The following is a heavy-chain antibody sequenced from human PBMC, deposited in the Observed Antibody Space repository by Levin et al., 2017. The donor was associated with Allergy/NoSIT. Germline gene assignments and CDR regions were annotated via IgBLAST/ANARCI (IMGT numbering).Heavy chain of an antibody. CDR3: ARDYSSRQAFDY. CDR1: GFTFSSSG. CDR2: IWYDGSNK. Sequence: LSLTCAASGFTFSSSGMHWVRQAPRKGLEWVAVIWYDGSNKYYADSVKGRFTISRDNSKNTLYLQMHSLRAEDPAVYYCARDYSSRQAFDYWGQGTLVTVSS. V-gene: IGHV3-33*01. J-gene: IGHJ4*02. D-gene: IGHD6-13*01.